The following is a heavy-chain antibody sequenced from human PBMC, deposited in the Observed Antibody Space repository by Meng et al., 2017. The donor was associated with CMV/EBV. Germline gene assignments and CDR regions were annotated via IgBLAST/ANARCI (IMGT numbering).Heavy chain of an antibody. J-gene: IGHJ6*02. V-gene: IGHV3-13*01. Sequence: GESLKISCAASGFTFSSYDMHWVRQATGKGLEWVSAIGTAGDTYYPGSVKGRFTISRDNAKNTLYLQMNSLRAEDTAVYYCARSGVTYCSSTSCLGGMDVWGQGTTVTVSS. CDR1: GFTFSSYD. CDR2: IGTAGDT. CDR3: ARSGVTYCSSTSCLGGMDV. D-gene: IGHD2-2*01.